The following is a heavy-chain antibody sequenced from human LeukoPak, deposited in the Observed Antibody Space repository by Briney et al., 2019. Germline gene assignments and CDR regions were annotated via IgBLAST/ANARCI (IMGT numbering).Heavy chain of an antibody. Sequence: GGSLRLSCAASGFTVSSNYMSWVRQAPGKGLEWVSAISGSGGSTYYADSVKGRFTISRDNSKNTLYLQMNSLRAEDTAVYYCAKEIYSSGWSFDYWGQGTLVTVSS. CDR1: GFTVSSNY. J-gene: IGHJ4*02. CDR3: AKEIYSSGWSFDY. CDR2: ISGSGGST. D-gene: IGHD6-19*01. V-gene: IGHV3-23*01.